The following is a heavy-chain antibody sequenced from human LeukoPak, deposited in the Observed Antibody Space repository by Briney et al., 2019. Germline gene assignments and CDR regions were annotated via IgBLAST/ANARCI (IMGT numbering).Heavy chain of an antibody. J-gene: IGHJ4*02. Sequence: GGSLRLSCAASGFTFSSYSMNWVRQAPGKGLEWVSSISSSSSYIYYADSVKGRFTISRDNAKNSLYLQMNSLRAEDTAVYYCARRLDYYDSSGYGYWGQGTLVTVSS. V-gene: IGHV3-21*01. CDR2: ISSSSSYI. CDR3: ARRLDYYDSSGYGY. D-gene: IGHD3-22*01. CDR1: GFTFSSYS.